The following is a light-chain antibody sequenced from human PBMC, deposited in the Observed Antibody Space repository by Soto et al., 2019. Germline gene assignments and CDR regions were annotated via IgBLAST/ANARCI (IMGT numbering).Light chain of an antibody. CDR2: DAS. CDR3: QQYDNLPL. J-gene: IGKJ5*01. V-gene: IGKV1-5*01. CDR1: QSISRS. Sequence: IQMTQSPSTLSASVGDRVTITGRVSQSISRSLAWSQQTPGKAPNVLIYDASSLESGVPSRFSGSGSGTDFTFTISSLQPEDIATDYCQQYDNLPLFGQGTRLEN.